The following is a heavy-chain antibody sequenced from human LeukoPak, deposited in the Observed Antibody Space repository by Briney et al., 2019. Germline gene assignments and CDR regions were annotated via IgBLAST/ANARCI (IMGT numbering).Heavy chain of an antibody. V-gene: IGHV3-11*01. CDR1: GFTFSDYY. CDR2: INTGGTTI. Sequence: GGSLRLSCAASGFTFSDYYMNWIRQASGKGLEWISYINTGGTTIYYADSVKGRFTISRDDAKNSLYLQMNSLRVEDTALYYCARALTDYWGQGTLVTVSS. CDR3: ARALTDY. J-gene: IGHJ4*02.